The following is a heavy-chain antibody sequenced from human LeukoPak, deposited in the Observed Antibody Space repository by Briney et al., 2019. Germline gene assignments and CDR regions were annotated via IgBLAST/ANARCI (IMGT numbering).Heavy chain of an antibody. D-gene: IGHD3-10*01. CDR3: AKTPYYGDYFDY. CDR2: ISGSGGST. CDR1: GFTFSSYA. Sequence: GGSLRLSCAASGFTFSSYAMHWVRQAPGKGLEWVSAISGSGGSTYYADSVKGRFTISRDNSKNTLYLQMNSLRAEDTAVYYCAKTPYYGDYFDYWGQGTLVTVSS. J-gene: IGHJ4*02. V-gene: IGHV3-23*01.